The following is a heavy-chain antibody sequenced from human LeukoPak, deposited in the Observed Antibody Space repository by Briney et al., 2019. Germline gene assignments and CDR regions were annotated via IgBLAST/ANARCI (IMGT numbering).Heavy chain of an antibody. CDR2: ISSSSSSYI. J-gene: IGHJ4*02. CDR3: ARVLVGMITFGGVPDY. Sequence: GGSLRLSCAASGFTFSSYSMNWVRQAPGKGLEWVSSISSSSSSYIYYADSVKGRFTISRDNAKNSLYLQMNSLRAEDTAVYYCARVLVGMITFGGVPDYWGQGTLVTVSS. D-gene: IGHD3-16*01. V-gene: IGHV3-21*01. CDR1: GFTFSSYS.